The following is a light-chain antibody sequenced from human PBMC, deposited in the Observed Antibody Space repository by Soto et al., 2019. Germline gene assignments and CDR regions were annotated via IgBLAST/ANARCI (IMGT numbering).Light chain of an antibody. CDR3: SSYAGSSNV. CDR2: EVN. Sequence: QSALTQPPSASGSPGQSVAISCTGTSSDVGGYNYVSWYQQHPGKAPKLMIYEVNKRPSGVPDRFPGSKSGNTASLTVSGTQAEDEADYYCSSYAGSSNVFGTGTKLTVL. CDR1: SSDVGGYNY. V-gene: IGLV2-8*01. J-gene: IGLJ1*01.